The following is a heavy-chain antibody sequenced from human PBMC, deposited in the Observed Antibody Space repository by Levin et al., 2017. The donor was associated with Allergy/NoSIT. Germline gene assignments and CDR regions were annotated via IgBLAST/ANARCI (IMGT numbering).Heavy chain of an antibody. CDR1: GFTFSSYA. Sequence: PGGSLRLSCAASGFTFSSYAMSWVRQAPGKGLEWVSAISGSGGSTYYADSVKGRFTISRDNSKNTLYLQMNSLRAEDTAVYYCGNGAGYCSGGSCETEEAPYYYYGMDVWGQGTTVTVSS. CDR3: GNGAGYCSGGSCETEEAPYYYYGMDV. CDR2: ISGSGGST. J-gene: IGHJ6*02. V-gene: IGHV3-23*01. D-gene: IGHD2-15*01.